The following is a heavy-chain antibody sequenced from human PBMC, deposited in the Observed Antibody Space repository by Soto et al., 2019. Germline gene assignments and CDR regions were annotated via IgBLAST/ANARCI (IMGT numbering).Heavy chain of an antibody. CDR2: INPNSGGT. CDR3: ASIPPPSLYYYGMDV. J-gene: IGHJ6*02. D-gene: IGHD2-21*01. V-gene: IGHV1-2*02. Sequence: ASVKVSCKASGYTFTAYYMHWVRQAPGQGLEWMGWINPNSGGTNYAQKFQGRVTMTRDTSTSTAYMEVSRLRSDDTAVYFCASIPPPSLYYYGMDVWGQGTTVTVSS. CDR1: GYTFTAYY.